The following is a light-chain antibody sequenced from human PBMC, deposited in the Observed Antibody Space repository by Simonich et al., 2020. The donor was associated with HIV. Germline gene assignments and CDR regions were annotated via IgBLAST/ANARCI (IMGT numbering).Light chain of an antibody. CDR3: QQYNSYSWT. CDR1: QGISSY. Sequence: IQLTQSPSFLSASVGDRVTITCRASQGISSYLAWYQQKPGKAPKLLIYAASTLQSGVPSRFSGSGSGTEFTLTISSLQPEDFATYYCQQYNSYSWTFGQGTKVEIK. J-gene: IGKJ1*01. CDR2: AAS. V-gene: IGKV1-9*01.